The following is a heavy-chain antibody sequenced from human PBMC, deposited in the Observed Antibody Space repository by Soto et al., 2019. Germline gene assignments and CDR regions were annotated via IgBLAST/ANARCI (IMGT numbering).Heavy chain of an antibody. V-gene: IGHV4-39*01. J-gene: IGHJ6*02. CDR2: IYYSGST. CDR1: GGSISSSSYY. CDR3: ARTSKKRGSGMDV. Sequence: GPGPGKTSETLSLTCTVSGGSISSSSYYWGWIRQPPVKGLEWIGSIYYSGSTYYNPSLKSRVTMSVDTSKNQFSLKLSSVTAADTAVYYCARTSKKRGSGMDVWGQGTTVTVSS. D-gene: IGHD3-16*01.